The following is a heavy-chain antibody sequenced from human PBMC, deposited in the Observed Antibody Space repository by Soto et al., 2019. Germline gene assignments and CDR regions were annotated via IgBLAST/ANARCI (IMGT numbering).Heavy chain of an antibody. CDR3: AKVSGSYWPRFDY. CDR1: GFTFSSYG. V-gene: IGHV3-30*18. Sequence: GGSLRLSCAASGFTFSSYGMHWVRQAPGKGLEWVAVISYDGSNKYYADSVKGRFTISRDNSKNTLYLQMNSLRAEDTAVYYCAKVSGSYWPRFDYWGQGTLVTVSS. CDR2: ISYDGSNK. J-gene: IGHJ4*02. D-gene: IGHD1-26*01.